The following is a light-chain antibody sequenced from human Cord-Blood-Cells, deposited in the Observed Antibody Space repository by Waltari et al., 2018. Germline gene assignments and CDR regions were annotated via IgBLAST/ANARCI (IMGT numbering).Light chain of an antibody. V-gene: IGLV2-23*01. CDR3: CSYAGSSTWV. CDR2: EGS. J-gene: IGLJ3*02. Sequence: QSPLPPPSSFSCSPLPSITISCTGTSSDVGSYNLVSWYQQHPGKAPKLMIYEGSKRPSGVSNRFSGSKSGNTASLTISGLQAEDEADYYCCSYAGSSTWVFGGGTKLTIL. CDR1: SSDVGSYNL.